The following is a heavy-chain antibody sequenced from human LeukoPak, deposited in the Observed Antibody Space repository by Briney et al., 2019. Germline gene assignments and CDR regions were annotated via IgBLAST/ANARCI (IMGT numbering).Heavy chain of an antibody. CDR1: GYTFTSYG. D-gene: IGHD3-10*01. Sequence: ASVKVSCKASGYTFTSYGISWVRQAPGQGLEWVGWISAYNGNTNYAQKLQGRVTMTTDTSTSTAYMELRSLRSDDTAVYYCARDQEYYYGSGSYNPNWFDPWGQGTLVTVSS. CDR3: ARDQEYYYGSGSYNPNWFDP. V-gene: IGHV1-18*04. J-gene: IGHJ5*02. CDR2: ISAYNGNT.